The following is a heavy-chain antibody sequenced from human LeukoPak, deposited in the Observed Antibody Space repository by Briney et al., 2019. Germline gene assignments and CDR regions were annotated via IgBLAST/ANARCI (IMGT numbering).Heavy chain of an antibody. CDR1: GYTFTGYY. D-gene: IGHD2-15*01. Sequence: ASVKVSCKASGYTFTGYYMHWVRQAPGQGLEWMGWINPYTGGTNSAQKFQGRVTMTRDTSISTAYMELSRLTSDDTAVYYCARPYCSGNSCHDYFDYWGQGTLVTVSS. CDR3: ARPYCSGNSCHDYFDY. V-gene: IGHV1-2*02. CDR2: INPYTGGT. J-gene: IGHJ4*02.